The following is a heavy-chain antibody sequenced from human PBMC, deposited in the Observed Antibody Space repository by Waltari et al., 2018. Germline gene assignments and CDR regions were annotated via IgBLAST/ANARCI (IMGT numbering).Heavy chain of an antibody. Sequence: QVQLQESGPGLVKPSETLSLTCTVSGGSISSYYWSWIRQPAGKGLGWIGRIYTSGSTNYNPSLQSRVTISVDTSRNQFSLMLSSVTAAAAAVYYCARDKSSGSWSAIDYYYYGMDVWGQGTTVTVSS. CDR1: GGSISSYY. J-gene: IGHJ6*02. CDR3: ARDKSSGSWSAIDYYYYGMDV. CDR2: IYTSGST. V-gene: IGHV4-4*07. D-gene: IGHD6-13*01.